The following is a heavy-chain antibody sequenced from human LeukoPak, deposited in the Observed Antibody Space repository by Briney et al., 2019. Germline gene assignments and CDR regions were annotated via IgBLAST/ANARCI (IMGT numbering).Heavy chain of an antibody. D-gene: IGHD3-3*01. CDR2: IYHSGST. CDR1: GYSISSGYY. J-gene: IGHJ4*02. V-gene: IGHV4-38-2*01. CDR3: ARRERITIFGVVIIGVIDY. Sequence: SETLSLTCAVSGYSISSGYYCGWIRQPPGKGLEWIGSIYHSGSTYYNPSLKSRVTISVDTSKNQFSLKLSSVTAADTAVYYCARRERITIFGVVIIGVIDYWGQGTLVTVSS.